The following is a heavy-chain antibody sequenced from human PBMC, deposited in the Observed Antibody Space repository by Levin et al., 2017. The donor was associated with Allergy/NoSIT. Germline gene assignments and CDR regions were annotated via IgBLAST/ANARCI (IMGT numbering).Heavy chain of an antibody. CDR2: IIPIFGTA. V-gene: IGHV1-69*13. D-gene: IGHD1-26*01. Sequence: SVKVSCKASGGTFSSYAISWVRQAPGQGLEWMGGIIPIFGTANYAQKFQGRVTITADESTSTAYMELSSLRSEDTAVYYCAREYSGSDEGPGHFDYWGQGTLVTVSS. CDR3: AREYSGSDEGPGHFDY. CDR1: GGTFSSYA. J-gene: IGHJ4*02.